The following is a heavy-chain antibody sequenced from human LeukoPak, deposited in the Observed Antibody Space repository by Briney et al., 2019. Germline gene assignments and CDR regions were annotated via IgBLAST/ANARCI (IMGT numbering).Heavy chain of an antibody. CDR3: AKRTVTPEF. Sequence: PGGSLRLSCAATGFTFSTYAMSWVRQAPGKGLEWVSGISRSANSTNYADSVKGRFTISRDNSKNTLYLQMNSLRVEDTAVYYCAKRTVTPEFWGQGTLVTVSS. D-gene: IGHD1-14*01. CDR2: ISRSANST. V-gene: IGHV3-23*01. J-gene: IGHJ4*02. CDR1: GFTFSTYA.